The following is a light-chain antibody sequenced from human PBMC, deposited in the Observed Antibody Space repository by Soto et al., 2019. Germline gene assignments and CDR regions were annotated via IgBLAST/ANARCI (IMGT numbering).Light chain of an antibody. CDR2: GAS. J-gene: IGKJ1*01. V-gene: IGKV3D-15*01. CDR3: HQRQSWPRT. Sequence: EIVMTPSPAILSVSPGERATLSCRASQSVSPYLAWYQQKPGQAPRLLIYGASSRATGIPDRFSGSGSGTDFTLTISDVQPEDFALYYCHQRQSWPRTFGQGTKVDI. CDR1: QSVSPY.